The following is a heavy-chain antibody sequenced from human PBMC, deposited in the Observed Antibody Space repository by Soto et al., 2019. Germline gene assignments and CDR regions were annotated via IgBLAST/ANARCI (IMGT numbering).Heavy chain of an antibody. CDR3: ARAVRISSLVPAAIPLGY. CDR2: ISAYNGNT. D-gene: IGHD2-2*01. CDR1: GYTFTSYG. J-gene: IGHJ4*02. V-gene: IGHV1-18*04. Sequence: QVQLVQSGAEVKKPGASVKVSCKASGYTFTSYGISWVRQAPGQGLEWMGWISAYNGNTNYAQKLQGRVTMTADTSTSTAYMELRSLRSDDTAVYYCARAVRISSLVPAAIPLGYWGQGTLVTVSS.